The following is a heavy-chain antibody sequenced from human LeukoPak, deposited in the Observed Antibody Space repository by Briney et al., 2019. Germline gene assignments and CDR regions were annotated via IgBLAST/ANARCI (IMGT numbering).Heavy chain of an antibody. V-gene: IGHV3-30*18. CDR3: AKDLAYCGGDCYTGLDY. CDR1: GFTFSSYG. Sequence: GGSLRLSCAASGFTFSSYGMHWVRQAPGKGLEWVAVISYDGSNKYYADSVKGRFTISRDTSENTLCLQMNSLRAEDTAVYYCAKDLAYCGGDCYTGLDYWGQGTLVTVSS. CDR2: ISYDGSNK. D-gene: IGHD2-21*01. J-gene: IGHJ4*02.